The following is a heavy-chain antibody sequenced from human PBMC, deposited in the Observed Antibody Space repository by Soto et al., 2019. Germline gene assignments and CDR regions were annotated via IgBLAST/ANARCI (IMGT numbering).Heavy chain of an antibody. J-gene: IGHJ4*02. CDR2: IKSKTDGGAT. CDR3: TTCRYYYDSSGYYLWDF. Sequence: EVQLVESGGGLVKPGGSLRLSCAASGFTFSHAWMNWVRQAPGKGLEWVGRIKSKTDGGATDYAAPVKGRFTISRDDSKNTLYLQMKSLKTEDTAMYFCTTCRYYYDSSGYYLWDFWGQGTLVTVSS. CDR1: GFTFSHAW. V-gene: IGHV3-15*07. D-gene: IGHD3-22*01.